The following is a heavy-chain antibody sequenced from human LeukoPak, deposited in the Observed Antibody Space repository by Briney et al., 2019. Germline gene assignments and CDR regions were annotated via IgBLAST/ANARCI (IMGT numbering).Heavy chain of an antibody. CDR2: INPSGGST. Sequence: ASVKVSCKASGYTFTSYYMHWVRQAPGQGLEWMGIINPSGGSTSYAQKFQGRVTMTRDMSTSTVYMELSSLRSEDTAVYYCATDQNCYDSSGYYYDAFDIWGQGTMVTVSS. CDR3: ATDQNCYDSSGYYYDAFDI. CDR1: GYTFTSYY. V-gene: IGHV1-46*01. J-gene: IGHJ3*02. D-gene: IGHD3-22*01.